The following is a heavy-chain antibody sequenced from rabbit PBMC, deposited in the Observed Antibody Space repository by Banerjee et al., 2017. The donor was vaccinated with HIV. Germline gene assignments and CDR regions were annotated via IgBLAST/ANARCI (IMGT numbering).Heavy chain of an antibody. D-gene: IGHD4-1*01. CDR1: GFDFSSNA. J-gene: IGHJ6*01. CDR3: ARDLAGVIGWNFGL. CDR2: IYNGDGST. Sequence: QEQLVESGGGLVKPGGTLTLTCTVSGFDFSSNAMCWVRQAPGKGLEWIGCIYNGDGSTWYASWVNGRFTISRSPSLNTVDLKMTSLTAADTATYFCARDLAGVIGWNFGLWGQGTLVTVS. V-gene: IGHV1S47*01.